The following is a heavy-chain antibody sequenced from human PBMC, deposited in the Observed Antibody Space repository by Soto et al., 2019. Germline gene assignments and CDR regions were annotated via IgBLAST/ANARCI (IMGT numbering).Heavy chain of an antibody. Sequence: AGGSLRLSCAASGFTFNNYAMNWVRQAPGKGLEWVATISATGGSIYYADSVKGRFTISRDNSKNTLYLQMNGLRVEDTAVYYCAKDRLAGNFDYWGQGTQVTVSS. CDR1: GFTFNNYA. CDR2: ISATGGSI. V-gene: IGHV3-23*01. CDR3: AKDRLAGNFDY. J-gene: IGHJ4*02.